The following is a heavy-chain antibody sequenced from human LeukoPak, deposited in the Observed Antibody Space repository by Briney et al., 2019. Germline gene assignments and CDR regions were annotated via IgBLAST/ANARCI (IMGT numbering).Heavy chain of an antibody. Sequence: KSSETLSLTCAVYGGSFSGYYWSWIRQPPGKGLEWIGEINHSGSTNYNPSLKSRVTISVDTSKNQFSLKLTSVTAADTAVYYCARDQGWPFHFDCWGQGALVIVSS. CDR2: INHSGST. V-gene: IGHV4-34*01. CDR1: GGSFSGYY. CDR3: ARDQGWPFHFDC. J-gene: IGHJ4*02. D-gene: IGHD6-19*01.